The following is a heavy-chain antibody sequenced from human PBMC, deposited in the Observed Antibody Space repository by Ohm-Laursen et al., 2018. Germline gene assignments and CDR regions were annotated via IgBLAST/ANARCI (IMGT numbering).Heavy chain of an antibody. Sequence: GTLSLTCTVSGGSISSYYWSWIRQPPGKGLDWIGYMYYRESTNYNPSLKSRLTISVDTSKNQFSLKLSSVTAADTAVYYCARETIFGPSGGMDVWGQGTTVTVSS. CDR3: ARETIFGPSGGMDV. CDR1: GGSISSYY. CDR2: MYYREST. D-gene: IGHD3-3*01. J-gene: IGHJ6*02. V-gene: IGHV4-59*01.